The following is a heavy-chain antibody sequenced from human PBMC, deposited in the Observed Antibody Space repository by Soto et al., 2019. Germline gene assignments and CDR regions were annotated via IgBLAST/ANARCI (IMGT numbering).Heavy chain of an antibody. Sequence: QVQLVQSGAEVKKPGSSVRVSCKTSGDSFSKYTVNWVRQAPRQGLEWMGGFIPRFGTTNFAPTLQVRVTITAAQSMNTVYMELSSLTSEDTALYYCARGRGLYNNGRSQLDSWGQGTLFTVSS. CDR2: FIPRFGTT. J-gene: IGHJ4*02. V-gene: IGHV1-69*01. D-gene: IGHD1-1*01. CDR3: ARGRGLYNNGRSQLDS. CDR1: GDSFSKYT.